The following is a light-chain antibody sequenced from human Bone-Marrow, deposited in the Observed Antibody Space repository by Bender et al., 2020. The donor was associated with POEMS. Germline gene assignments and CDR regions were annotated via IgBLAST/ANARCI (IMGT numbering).Light chain of an antibody. Sequence: QSALTQPASVSGSPGQSITLSCTGTSSDIGNYKFVSWYQQHPGKAPKLILYDVSSRPSGVSYRFSGSKSGNTASLTISGLQAEDEADYYCTSYRSSNTVFVFGTGTKVTVL. V-gene: IGLV2-14*03. CDR2: DVS. CDR1: SSDIGNYKF. J-gene: IGLJ1*01. CDR3: TSYRSSNTVFV.